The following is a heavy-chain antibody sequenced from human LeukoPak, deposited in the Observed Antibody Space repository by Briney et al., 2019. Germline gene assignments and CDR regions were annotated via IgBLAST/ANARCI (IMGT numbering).Heavy chain of an antibody. V-gene: IGHV3-53*01. D-gene: IGHD3/OR15-3a*01. Sequence: GGSLRLSCAVSGLSVSSNYITWVRQAPGKGLEWVSVFLSGGSTHYADSVKARFSMSRDDSRNIVYLQLNSLRADDTAVYYCARSGLTGRGNGLDVWGQGTTVTVSS. CDR3: ARSGLTGRGNGLDV. J-gene: IGHJ6*02. CDR1: GLSVSSNY. CDR2: FLSGGST.